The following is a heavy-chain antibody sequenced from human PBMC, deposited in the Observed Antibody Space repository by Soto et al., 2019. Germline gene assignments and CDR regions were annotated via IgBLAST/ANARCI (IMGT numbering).Heavy chain of an antibody. CDR3: ARLPKYYYDSSGYYFPY. V-gene: IGHV1-69*01. CDR1: GGTFSSYA. J-gene: IGHJ4*02. D-gene: IGHD3-22*01. CDR2: IIPIFGTA. Sequence: QVQLVQSGAEVKKPGSSVKVSCKASGGTFSSYAISWVRQAPGQGLEWMGGIIPIFGTANYAQKFQGRVTITADDSTSTAYMELSSLRSEDTAVYYCARLPKYYYDSSGYYFPYWGQGTLVTVSS.